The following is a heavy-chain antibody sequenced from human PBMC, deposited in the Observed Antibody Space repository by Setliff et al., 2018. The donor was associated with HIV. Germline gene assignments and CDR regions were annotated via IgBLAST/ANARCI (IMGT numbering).Heavy chain of an antibody. CDR3: AQLGMVDDFDY. J-gene: IGHJ4*02. V-gene: IGHV4-59*01. CDR2: VYYSGST. Sequence: SETLSLTCTVSGGSISSYYWSWIRQPPGKGLEWIGYVYYSGSTNYNPSLKSRVTISVDTSKNHFSLKLRSVTAADTAVYYCAQLGMVDDFDYRGQGTLVTVSS. CDR1: GGSISSYY. D-gene: IGHD1-1*01.